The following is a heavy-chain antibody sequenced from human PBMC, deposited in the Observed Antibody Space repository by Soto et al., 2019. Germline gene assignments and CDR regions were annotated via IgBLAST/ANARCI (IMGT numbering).Heavy chain of an antibody. CDR3: ATRFSAFDY. Sequence: QVQLVQSGPEVKKPGASVKVSCKTSGYTFTNYGISWVRQAPGQGLEWMGWITTDKGKTTYAQKFQGRVTMTTDTSTSTSYMELRSLISDDTSLYYCATRFSAFDYWGQGTLVTVSS. V-gene: IGHV1-18*01. J-gene: IGHJ4*02. D-gene: IGHD3-16*01. CDR2: ITTDKGKT. CDR1: GYTFTNYG.